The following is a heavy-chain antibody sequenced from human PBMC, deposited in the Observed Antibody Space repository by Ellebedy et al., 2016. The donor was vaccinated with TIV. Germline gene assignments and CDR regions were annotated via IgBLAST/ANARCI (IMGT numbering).Heavy chain of an antibody. Sequence: AASVKVSCKASGFAFTAYGFSWVRQAPGQGLEWMGWVSAYNGNTNYAQKYQGRVTMTTDSSTGTVYMDLTSLRSDDTAVYYCARDLRTYRDPPCDYWGQGTLVTVS. D-gene: IGHD4-17*01. J-gene: IGHJ4*02. V-gene: IGHV1-18*04. CDR2: VSAYNGNT. CDR1: GFAFTAYG. CDR3: ARDLRTYRDPPCDY.